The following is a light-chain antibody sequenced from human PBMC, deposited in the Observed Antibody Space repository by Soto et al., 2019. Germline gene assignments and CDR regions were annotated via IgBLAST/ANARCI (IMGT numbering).Light chain of an antibody. J-gene: IGKJ4*01. CDR3: QQYNNWPLT. V-gene: IGKV3-15*01. Sequence: EIVMTQSPATLSVSPGERATLSCRASQSVSSNLAWYQQKPGQAPRLLIYGASTTATGIPARFSGSGSGTEFTLTISSLQSEECAVYYCQQYNNWPLTFGGGTKVEIK. CDR1: QSVSSN. CDR2: GAS.